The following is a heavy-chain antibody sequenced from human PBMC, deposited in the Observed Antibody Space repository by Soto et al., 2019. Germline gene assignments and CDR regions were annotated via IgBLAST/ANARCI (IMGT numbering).Heavy chain of an antibody. D-gene: IGHD6-13*01. J-gene: IGHJ4*02. Sequence: QVQLVQSGAEVKKPGSSVKVSCKASGGTFSSYTISWVRQAPGQGLEWMGRIIPILGIANYAQKFQGRVTITADKSTSTAYMELSSLRSEDTAVYYCASDAPRGSSSWYYFDYWGPGTLVTVSS. V-gene: IGHV1-69*02. CDR1: GGTFSSYT. CDR3: ASDAPRGSSSWYYFDY. CDR2: IIPILGIA.